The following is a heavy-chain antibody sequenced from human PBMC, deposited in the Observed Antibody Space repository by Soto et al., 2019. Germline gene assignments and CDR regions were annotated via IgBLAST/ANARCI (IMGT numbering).Heavy chain of an antibody. CDR2: IYHSGST. CDR1: GGSISSGGYS. V-gene: IGHV4-30-2*01. J-gene: IGHJ1*01. Sequence: SETLSLTCAVSGGSISSGGYSWSWIRQPPGKGLEWIGYIYHSGSTYYNPSLKSRVTISVDRSKNQFSLKLSSVTAADTAVYYCARTTTVTTFEYFQHWGQGTLVTVSS. CDR3: ARTTTVTTFEYFQH. D-gene: IGHD4-17*01.